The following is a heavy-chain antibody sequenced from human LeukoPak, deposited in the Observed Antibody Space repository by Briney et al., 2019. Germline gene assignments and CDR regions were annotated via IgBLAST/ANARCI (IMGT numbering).Heavy chain of an antibody. CDR1: GYTFTSYY. CDR2: INPSGGST. D-gene: IGHD3-16*01. Sequence: ASVKVSCKASGYTFTSYYMHWVRQAPGQGLEWMGIINPSGGSTSYAQKFQGRVTMTRDTSTSTVYMELSSLRSEDTAVYYCARDWGVPAGWVVYPDYWGQGTLVTVSS. V-gene: IGHV1-46*01. CDR3: ARDWGVPAGWVVYPDY. J-gene: IGHJ4*02.